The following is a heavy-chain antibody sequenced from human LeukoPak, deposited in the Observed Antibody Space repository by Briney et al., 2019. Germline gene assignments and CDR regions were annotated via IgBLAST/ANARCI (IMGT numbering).Heavy chain of an antibody. V-gene: IGHV3-11*04. D-gene: IGHD6-19*01. J-gene: IGHJ4*02. CDR3: APQGPSSGWYAYFDY. CDR2: ISGNGGDI. Sequence: GGSLRLSCAASGFSFGGHYMSWLRQAPGKGPEWISYISGNGGDIAYADSVKGRFTISRDNAKNSLYLQMNSLRAEDTAVYYCAPQGPSSGWYAYFDYWGQGTLVTVSS. CDR1: GFSFGGHY.